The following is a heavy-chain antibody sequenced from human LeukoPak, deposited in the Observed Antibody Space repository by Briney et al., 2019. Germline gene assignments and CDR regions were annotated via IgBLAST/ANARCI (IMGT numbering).Heavy chain of an antibody. CDR1: GGHFSSYA. D-gene: IGHD1-1*01. Sequence: ASVKVSFKASGGHFSSYAISWGRRGPGQGGEGMGGIIPIFGTANYAQKFQGRVTITADESTSTAYMELSSLRSEDTAVYYCARALTRVGAFDYWGQGTLVTVSS. CDR2: IIPIFGTA. J-gene: IGHJ4*02. CDR3: ARALTRVGAFDY. V-gene: IGHV1-69*01.